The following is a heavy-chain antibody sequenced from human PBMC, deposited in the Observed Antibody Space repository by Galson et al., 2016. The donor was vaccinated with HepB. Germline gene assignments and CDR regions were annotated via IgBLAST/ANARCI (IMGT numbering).Heavy chain of an antibody. CDR3: VAGLSPGYFNQ. J-gene: IGHJ1*01. CDR1: RASFSSYH. Sequence: LSLTRSFSRASFSSYHWGRIRQPPGKGPEWVVSLYYAWRPTYNPSLQSRVAAALDRSKRQFSLRITSVTPADTAVYFCVAGLSPGYFNQWGQGTLGTVAS. D-gene: IGHD3/OR15-3a*01. V-gene: IGHV4-59*01. CDR2: LYYAWRP.